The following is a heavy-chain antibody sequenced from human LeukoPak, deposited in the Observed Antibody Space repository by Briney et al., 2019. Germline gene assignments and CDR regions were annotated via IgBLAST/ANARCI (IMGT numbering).Heavy chain of an antibody. V-gene: IGHV1-2*02. CDR3: ARVWLSPYFFDY. J-gene: IGHJ4*02. CDR2: INPHSGDT. Sequence: ASVKDPCKASGYTSTGYYMHWVPPAPGQRLEWMEWINPHSGDTIYAQNFQGRVTMTSATSISTAYMELRRLECDDTAVVYSARVWLSPYFFDYWGQGTLVTVSS. D-gene: IGHD3-22*01. CDR1: GYTSTGYY.